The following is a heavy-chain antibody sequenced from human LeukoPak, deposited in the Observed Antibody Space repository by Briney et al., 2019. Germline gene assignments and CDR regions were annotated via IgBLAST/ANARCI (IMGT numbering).Heavy chain of an antibody. V-gene: IGHV4-39*01. CDR1: GGSISSSSYY. Sequence: PSETLSLTCTVSGGSISSSSYYWGWIRQPPGKGLEWIGSIYYSGSTYYNPSLKSRVTISVDTSKNQFSLKLSSVTAADTAVYYCARGYCSGRSCYMWYSDYWGQGTLVTVSS. CDR2: IYYSGST. J-gene: IGHJ4*02. D-gene: IGHD2-15*01. CDR3: ARGYCSGRSCYMWYSDY.